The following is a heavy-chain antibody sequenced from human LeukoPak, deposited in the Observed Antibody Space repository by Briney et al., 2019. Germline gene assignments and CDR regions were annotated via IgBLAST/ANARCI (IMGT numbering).Heavy chain of an antibody. CDR3: ARGATNRFDY. J-gene: IGHJ4*02. CDR1: GGSISSSSYY. D-gene: IGHD1-26*01. CDR2: IYYSGST. V-gene: IGHV4-61*01. Sequence: SETLSLTGTVSGGSISSSSYYWSWIRQPPRKGLEWIGYIYYSGSTNYNPSLKRRVTISVDTSKNQFSLKLSSVTAADMAVYYCARGATNRFDYWGQGTLVTVSS.